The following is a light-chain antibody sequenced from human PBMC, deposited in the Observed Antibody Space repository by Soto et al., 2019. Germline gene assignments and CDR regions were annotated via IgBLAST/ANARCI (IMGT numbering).Light chain of an antibody. CDR1: QDIRKY. J-gene: IGKJ4*01. V-gene: IGKV1-33*01. Sequence: DIQMTQSPSSLSASVGDRVTITCQASQDIRKYLNWYQQKPGKAPNLLISDASNLEPGVPSRFSGSGSGTDFTFTISSLQAEDFATYYCQQSVNLPTFGGGTKVEIK. CDR2: DAS. CDR3: QQSVNLPT.